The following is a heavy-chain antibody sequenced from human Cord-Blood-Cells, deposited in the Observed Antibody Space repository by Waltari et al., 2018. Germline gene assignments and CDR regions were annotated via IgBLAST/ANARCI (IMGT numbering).Heavy chain of an antibody. Sequence: QVQLQQWGAGLLKPSATLSLTCAVYGGSFSGYSWSWIRQPPGKGLEWIGEINHSGSTNYNPALKSRVTISVDTSKNQFSLKLSSVTAADTAVYYCARVPASTVVTDYWGQGTLVTVSS. CDR3: ARVPASTVVTDY. J-gene: IGHJ4*02. V-gene: IGHV4-34*01. CDR2: INHSGST. CDR1: GGSFSGYS. D-gene: IGHD4-17*01.